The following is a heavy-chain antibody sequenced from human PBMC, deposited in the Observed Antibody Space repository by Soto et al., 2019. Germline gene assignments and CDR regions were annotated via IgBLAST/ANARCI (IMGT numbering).Heavy chain of an antibody. CDR1: GFTLSDHY. V-gene: IGHV3-72*01. CDR2: SRDKAQGYST. Sequence: PGGSLRLSCAGSGFTLSDHYIDWVRQAPGKGLEWVGRSRDKAQGYSTAYAASVKGRFTTSRDESKNSVYLQMNSLRAEDTAIYNCAKCVSSSSYCAPDYWGQGTLVTVSS. CDR3: AKCVSSSSYCAPDY. D-gene: IGHD3-22*01. J-gene: IGHJ4*02.